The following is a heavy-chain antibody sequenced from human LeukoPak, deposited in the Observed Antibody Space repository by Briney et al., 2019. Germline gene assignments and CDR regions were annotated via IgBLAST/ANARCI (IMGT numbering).Heavy chain of an antibody. J-gene: IGHJ4*02. Sequence: PSETLSLTCTVSGGSISSGGYYWSWIRQHPGKGLEWIGYIYYSGSTYYNPSLKSRVTISVDTFKNQFSLKLSSVTAADTAVYYCARLSIAAAGTGSTLTLFDYWGQGTLVTVSS. V-gene: IGHV4-31*03. CDR2: IYYSGST. D-gene: IGHD6-13*01. CDR3: ARLSIAAAGTGSTLTLFDY. CDR1: GGSISSGGYY.